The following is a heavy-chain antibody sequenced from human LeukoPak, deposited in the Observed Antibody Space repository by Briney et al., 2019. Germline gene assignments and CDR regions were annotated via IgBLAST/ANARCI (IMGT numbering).Heavy chain of an antibody. J-gene: IGHJ4*02. Sequence: SETPSLTCTVSGGSISSYYWSWIRQPAGKGLEWIGRIYTSGSTNYNPSLKSRVTMSVDTSKNQFSLKLSSVTAADTAVYYCARDSRGRAATTGTYFDYWGQGTLVTVSS. D-gene: IGHD1-1*01. CDR1: GGSISSYY. V-gene: IGHV4-4*07. CDR2: IYTSGST. CDR3: ARDSRGRAATTGTYFDY.